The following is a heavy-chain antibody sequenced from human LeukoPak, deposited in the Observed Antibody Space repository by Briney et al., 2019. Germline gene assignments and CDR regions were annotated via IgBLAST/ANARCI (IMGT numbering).Heavy chain of an antibody. D-gene: IGHD5-24*01. CDR2: ITPIFGTA. CDR1: GGTFSSYA. J-gene: IGHJ4*02. Sequence: GASVKVSCKASGGTFSSYAISWVRQAPGQGLEWMGGITPIFGTANYAQKFQGRVTITTDESTSTAYVELSSLRSEDTAVYYCARGRDGYNNVGYFDYWGQGTLVTVSS. V-gene: IGHV1-69*05. CDR3: ARGRDGYNNVGYFDY.